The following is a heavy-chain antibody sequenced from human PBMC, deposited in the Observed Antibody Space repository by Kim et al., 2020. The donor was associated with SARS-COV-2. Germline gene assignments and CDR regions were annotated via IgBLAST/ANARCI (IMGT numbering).Heavy chain of an antibody. V-gene: IGHV4-61*02. CDR2: IYTSGST. D-gene: IGHD6-13*01. CDR3: ARGTELVSLYYYYGMDV. CDR1: GGSISSGSYY. Sequence: SETLSLTCTVSGGSISSGSYYWSWIRQPAGKGLEWIGRIYTSGSTNYNPSLKSRVTISVDTSKNQFSLKLSSVTAADTAVYYCARGTELVSLYYYYGMDVWGQGTTVTVSS. J-gene: IGHJ6*02.